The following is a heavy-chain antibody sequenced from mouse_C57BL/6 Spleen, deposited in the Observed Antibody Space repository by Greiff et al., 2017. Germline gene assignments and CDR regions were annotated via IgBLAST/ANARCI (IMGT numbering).Heavy chain of an antibody. CDR3: GRRGKFGNPFAY. J-gene: IGHJ3*01. D-gene: IGHD2-1*01. V-gene: IGHV1-76*01. CDR2: IYPGSGTT. Sequence: VQRVESGAELVRPGASVKLSCKASGYTFTDYYINWVKQRPGQGLEWIARIYPGSGTTYYNEKFKGKATLTAEKSSSTAYMQLSSLTSEDSAVYFCGRRGKFGNPFAYWGQGTLVTVSA. CDR1: GYTFTDYY.